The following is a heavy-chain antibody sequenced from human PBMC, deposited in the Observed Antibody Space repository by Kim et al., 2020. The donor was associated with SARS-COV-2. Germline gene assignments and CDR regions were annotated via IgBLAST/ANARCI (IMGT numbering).Heavy chain of an antibody. CDR2: IKSKTDGGTT. Sequence: GGSLRLSCAASGFTFSNAWMSWVRQAPGKGLEWVGRIKSKTDGGTTDYAAPVKGRFTISRDDSKNTLYLQMNSLKTEDTAVYYCTTSGYSSSWLWDYWGQGTLVTVSS. D-gene: IGHD6-13*01. J-gene: IGHJ4*02. CDR3: TTSGYSSSWLWDY. V-gene: IGHV3-15*01. CDR1: GFTFSNAW.